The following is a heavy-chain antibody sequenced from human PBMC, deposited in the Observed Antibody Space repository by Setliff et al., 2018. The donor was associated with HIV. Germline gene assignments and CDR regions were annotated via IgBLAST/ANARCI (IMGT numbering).Heavy chain of an antibody. CDR1: GFTFSGSA. J-gene: IGHJ4*02. Sequence: LRLSCAASGFTFSGSAMHWVRQASGKGLEWVGRIRSKPNNYATEYAASVKGRFTISRDDSKNTAYLQMNSLKTEDTAVYYCATMTTVTIAFDYWGQGTLVTVSS. CDR2: IRSKPNNYAT. CDR3: ATMTTVTIAFDY. D-gene: IGHD4-4*01. V-gene: IGHV3-73*01.